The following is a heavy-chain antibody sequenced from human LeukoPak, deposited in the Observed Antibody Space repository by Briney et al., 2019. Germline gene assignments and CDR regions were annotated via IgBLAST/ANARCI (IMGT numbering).Heavy chain of an antibody. J-gene: IGHJ4*02. Sequence: GGSLRLSCAASGFTFDDYAMHWVRKAPGKGLEWVSGISWNSGSIGYADSVKGRFTISRDNAKNSLYLQMNSLRAEDMALYYCAKDTDYDSSGGFDYWGQGTLVTVSS. CDR1: GFTFDDYA. D-gene: IGHD3-22*01. V-gene: IGHV3-9*03. CDR2: ISWNSGSI. CDR3: AKDTDYDSSGGFDY.